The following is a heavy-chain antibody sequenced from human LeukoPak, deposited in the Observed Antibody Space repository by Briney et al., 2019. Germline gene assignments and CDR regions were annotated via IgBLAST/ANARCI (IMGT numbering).Heavy chain of an antibody. D-gene: IGHD6-6*01. CDR2: ITSSSSYI. V-gene: IGHV3-21*01. CDR3: ARDRSDGSSDY. J-gene: IGHJ4*02. CDR1: GFTFSSYS. Sequence: GGSLRLSCAASGFTFSSYSMNWVRQAPGKGLEWVSSITSSSSYIYYADSVKGRFTISRDNAKNSLYLQMNSLRAEDTAVYYCARDRSDGSSDYWGQGTLVTVSS.